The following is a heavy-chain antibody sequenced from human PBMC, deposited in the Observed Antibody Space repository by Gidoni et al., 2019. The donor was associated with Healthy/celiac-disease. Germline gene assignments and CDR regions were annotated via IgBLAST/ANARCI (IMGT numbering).Heavy chain of an antibody. Sequence: QVQLQQWGAGLLKPSEPLSLTCAVYVGSFSGYDWSWIRQPPGKGLEWIGEINQRGSTNYNPSLKSRVTISVDTSKNQFSLKLSSVTAADTAVYYCARRLVVVAAMDVWGQGTTVTVSS. D-gene: IGHD2-15*01. CDR3: ARRLVVVAAMDV. CDR1: VGSFSGYD. V-gene: IGHV4-34*01. J-gene: IGHJ6*02. CDR2: INQRGST.